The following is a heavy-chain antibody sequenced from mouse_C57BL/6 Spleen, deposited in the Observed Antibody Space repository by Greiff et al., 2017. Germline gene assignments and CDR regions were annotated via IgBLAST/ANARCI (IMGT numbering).Heavy chain of an antibody. CDR2: ISSGSSTI. CDR1: GFTFSDYG. Sequence: EVKLVESGGGLVKPGGSLKLSCAASGFTFSDYGMHWVRQAPEKGLEWVAYISSGSSTIYYTDTVKGRFTISRDNAKNTLFMQMTSLRSEDTAMYYCARTYYDYDEGFAYWGKETLVTVSA. D-gene: IGHD2-4*01. V-gene: IGHV5-17*01. CDR3: ARTYYDYDEGFAY. J-gene: IGHJ3*01.